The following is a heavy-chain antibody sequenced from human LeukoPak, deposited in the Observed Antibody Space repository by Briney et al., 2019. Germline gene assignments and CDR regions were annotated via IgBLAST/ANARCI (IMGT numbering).Heavy chain of an antibody. CDR1: GFTFSSYA. CDR2: ISYDGSNK. J-gene: IGHJ3*02. CDR3: ARRGRAFDI. Sequence: QTGGSLRLSCAASGFTFSSYAMHWARQAPGKGLEWVAVISYDGSNKYYADSVKGRFTISRDNSKNTLYLQMNSLRAEDTAVYYCARRGRAFDIWGQGTMVTVSS. V-gene: IGHV3-30-3*01. D-gene: IGHD3-10*01.